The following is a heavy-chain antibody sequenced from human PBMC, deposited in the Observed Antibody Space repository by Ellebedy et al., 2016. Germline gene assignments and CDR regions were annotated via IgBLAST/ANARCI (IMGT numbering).Heavy chain of an antibody. D-gene: IGHD3-9*01. CDR1: GYSFTSYW. CDR2: IHPRDSET. CDR3: ARRHDLLTGLYN. Sequence: GGSLRLSCKGSGYSFTSYWIAWVRQMPGKGLEWMGIIHPRDSETRYSPSFQGQATILVAKSTNTAYLQLSSLRASDTAMYYCARRHDLLTGLYNWGQGTLVTVSS. V-gene: IGHV5-51*01. J-gene: IGHJ4*02.